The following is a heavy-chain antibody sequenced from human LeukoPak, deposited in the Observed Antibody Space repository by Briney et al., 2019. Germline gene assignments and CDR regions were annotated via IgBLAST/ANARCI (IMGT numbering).Heavy chain of an antibody. D-gene: IGHD3-22*01. J-gene: IGHJ4*02. CDR3: ARADTYYYDSSGYHTLYYFDY. V-gene: IGHV1-69*13. CDR1: GGTFSSYA. Sequence: SVQVSCKASGGTFSSYAISWVRQAPGQGLEWMGGIIPIFGTANYAQKFQGRVTITADESTSTAYMELSSLRSEDTAVYYCARADTYYYDSSGYHTLYYFDYWGQGTLVTVSS. CDR2: IIPIFGTA.